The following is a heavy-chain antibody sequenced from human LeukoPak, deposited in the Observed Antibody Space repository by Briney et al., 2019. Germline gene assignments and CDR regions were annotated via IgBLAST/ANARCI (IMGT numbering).Heavy chain of an antibody. D-gene: IGHD5-12*01. Sequence: SVKVSCKASGGTFSSYAISWVRQAPGQGLEWMGRIIPILGIANYAQKFQGRVTITADKSTSTAYMELSSLRSEDTAVYYCARDVNVDIVATILDYWGQGTLVTVSS. V-gene: IGHV1-69*04. CDR2: IIPILGIA. CDR1: GGTFSSYA. CDR3: ARDVNVDIVATILDY. J-gene: IGHJ4*02.